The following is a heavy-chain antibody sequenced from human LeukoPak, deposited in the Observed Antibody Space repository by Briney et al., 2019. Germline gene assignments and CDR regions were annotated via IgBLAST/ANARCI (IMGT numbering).Heavy chain of an antibody. D-gene: IGHD2-2*01. Sequence: GGSLRLSCAASGFTFSNYAMSWVRQAPGKGLEYVSAISSSGGSTSYANSVKGRFIISRDNSKNTLYLQMGSLRPDDMAVYYCARGYCSSTSCYVSDYWGQGTLVTVSS. J-gene: IGHJ4*02. CDR1: GFTFSNYA. CDR2: ISSSGGST. CDR3: ARGYCSSTSCYVSDY. V-gene: IGHV3-64*01.